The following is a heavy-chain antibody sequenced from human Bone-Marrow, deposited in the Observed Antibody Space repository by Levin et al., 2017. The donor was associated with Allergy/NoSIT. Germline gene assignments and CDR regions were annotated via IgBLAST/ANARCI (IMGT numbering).Heavy chain of an antibody. CDR3: ARAGYKSAYDS. CDR2: MNEGGSRT. J-gene: IGHJ4*02. Sequence: PGESLKISCAASGFTFSDYWMAWVRQAPGKGLEWVTNMNEGGSRTHYVDSVRGRFTISRDNAKNSLFLQMNSLRFEDTAVYYCARAGYKSAYDSWGQGTLVTVSS. V-gene: IGHV3-7*04. D-gene: IGHD5-18*01. CDR1: GFTFSDYW.